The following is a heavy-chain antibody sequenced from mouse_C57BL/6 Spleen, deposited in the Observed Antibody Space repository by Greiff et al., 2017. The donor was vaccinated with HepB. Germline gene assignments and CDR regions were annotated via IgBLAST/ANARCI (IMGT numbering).Heavy chain of an antibody. D-gene: IGHD2-2*01. CDR1: GYTFTSYW. CDR3: ARGPSTMVTTGFAY. V-gene: IGHV1-55*01. J-gene: IGHJ3*01. CDR2: IYPGSGST. Sequence: QVQLQQPGAELVKPGASVKMSCKASGYTFTSYWITWVKQRPGQGLEWIGDIYPGSGSTNYNEKFKSKATLTVDTSSSTAYMQLSSLTSEDSAVYYCARGPSTMVTTGFAYWGQGTLVTVSA.